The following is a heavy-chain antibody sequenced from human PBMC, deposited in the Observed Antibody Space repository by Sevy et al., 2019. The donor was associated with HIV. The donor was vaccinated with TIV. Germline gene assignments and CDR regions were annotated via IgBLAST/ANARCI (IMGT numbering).Heavy chain of an antibody. CDR2: INSDGSRT. CDR1: GFTFSSDW. V-gene: IGHV3-74*01. CDR3: IRGTSGTFGY. Sequence: GGSLRLSCVVSGFTFSSDWMHWVRQAPGKGLVWVSRINSDGSRTNYADSVKGRFTISRDSAKNPLFLQMNSLRAEDTAVYYCIRGTSGTFGYWGQGTLVTVSS. J-gene: IGHJ4*02. D-gene: IGHD1-26*01.